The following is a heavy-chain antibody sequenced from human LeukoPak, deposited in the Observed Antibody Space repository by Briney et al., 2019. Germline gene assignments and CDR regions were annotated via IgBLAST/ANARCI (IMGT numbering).Heavy chain of an antibody. Sequence: NLGESLKISCKGSGYRFSNYWVAWVRQMPGKGLEWMGIIYPGDSDTRYSPSFQAQVTISVDRSTSTAYLQWSSLKASDTAMYYCARTGNYYGSGSPSVYYYYYGMDVWGQGTTVTVSS. V-gene: IGHV5-51*01. CDR1: GYRFSNYW. D-gene: IGHD3-10*01. CDR2: IYPGDSDT. J-gene: IGHJ6*02. CDR3: ARTGNYYGSGSPSVYYYYYGMDV.